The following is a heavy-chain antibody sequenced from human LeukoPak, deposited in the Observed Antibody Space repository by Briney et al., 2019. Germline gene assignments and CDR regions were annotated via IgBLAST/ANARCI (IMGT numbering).Heavy chain of an antibody. V-gene: IGHV4-59*12. CDR2: IYYSETT. CDR3: ARGLASGYPPIPFDY. J-gene: IGHJ4*02. CDR1: GGSISSYY. D-gene: IGHD3-3*01. Sequence: SETLSLTCTVSGGSISSYYWSWIRQPPGKGLEWIGYIYYSETTNYNPSLKSRVTISVDTSKNQFSLKLSSVTAADTAIYYCARGLASGYPPIPFDYWGQGTQVTVSS.